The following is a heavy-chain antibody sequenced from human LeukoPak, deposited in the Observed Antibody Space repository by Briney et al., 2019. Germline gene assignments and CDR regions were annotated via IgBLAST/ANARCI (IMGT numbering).Heavy chain of an antibody. CDR3: VIEELFGSYYYMDV. Sequence: GSLRLSCVASGFTFHSYSMNWVRQAPGKGLEWVSSINSDSSYIFFADSLKGRFTISRDNADNSLYLHMNSLRVEDTAVYYCVIEELFGSYYYMDVWGKGTTVTVSS. D-gene: IGHD3-10*01. V-gene: IGHV3-21*01. CDR1: GFTFHSYS. CDR2: INSDSSYI. J-gene: IGHJ6*03.